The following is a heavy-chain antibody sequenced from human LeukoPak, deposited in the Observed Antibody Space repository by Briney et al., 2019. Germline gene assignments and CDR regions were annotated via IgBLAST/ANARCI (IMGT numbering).Heavy chain of an antibody. V-gene: IGHV1-2*02. D-gene: IGHD2-2*01. CDR1: GYTFTGYY. J-gene: IGHJ6*03. CDR3: ARGNKKYQLLEYYYYYYMDV. CDR2: INPNSGGT. Sequence: ASVKVSCKASGYTFTGYYMHWVRQAPGQGLEWMGWINPNSGGTNYAQKFQGRVTMNRDTSISQAYLELSRLRSDDTAVYYCARGNKKYQLLEYYYYYYMDVWGKGTTVTVSS.